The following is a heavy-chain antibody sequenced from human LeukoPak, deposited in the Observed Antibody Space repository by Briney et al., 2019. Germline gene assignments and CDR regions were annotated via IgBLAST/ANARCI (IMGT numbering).Heavy chain of an antibody. J-gene: IGHJ4*02. Sequence: SETLSLTCAVYGGSFSGYYWSWIRQPPGKGLEWIGEINHSGSTNYNPSLKSRVTISVDTSKNQFSLKLSSVTAADTAVYYCARRCVTVTTVLDFDYWGQGTLLTVSS. CDR1: GGSFSGYY. V-gene: IGHV4-34*01. CDR2: INHSGST. D-gene: IGHD4-17*01. CDR3: ARRCVTVTTVLDFDY.